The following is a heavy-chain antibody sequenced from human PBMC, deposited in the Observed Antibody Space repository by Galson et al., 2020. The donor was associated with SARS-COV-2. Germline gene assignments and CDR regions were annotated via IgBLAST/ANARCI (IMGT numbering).Heavy chain of an antibody. CDR3: TRDPRYGGSWRSCYYDYRDV. D-gene: IGHD6-13*01. V-gene: IGHV3-21*01. Sequence: GGSLRLSCAASGFTFSSYSMNWVRQPPGKGLEWVSSISSSSSYIYYVDSVKGRFTMSSDSAKNSLYLQMDSLRAEDTAVYYCTRDPRYGGSWRSCYYDYRDVWGKGSPVAVSS. CDR2: ISSSSSYI. CDR1: GFTFSSYS. J-gene: IGHJ6*03.